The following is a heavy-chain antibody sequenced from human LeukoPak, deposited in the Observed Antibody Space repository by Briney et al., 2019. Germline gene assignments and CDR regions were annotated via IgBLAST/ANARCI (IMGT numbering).Heavy chain of an antibody. CDR1: GFTFSSYW. J-gene: IGHJ4*02. CDR3: SYGAPTTSDY. D-gene: IGHD2/OR15-2a*01. V-gene: IGHV3-74*01. CDR2: ITSDGRST. Sequence: QPGGSLRLSCAASGFTFSSYWMHWVRQAPGKGLVWVSRITSDGRSTSYADSVKGRFTMSRDNAKNTLYLQMNRLRVEDTAVYYCSYGAPTTSDYWGQGTLVTVSS.